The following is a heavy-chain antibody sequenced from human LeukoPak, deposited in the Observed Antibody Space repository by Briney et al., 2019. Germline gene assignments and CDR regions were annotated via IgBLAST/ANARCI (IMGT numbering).Heavy chain of an antibody. CDR1: GFTFSIYW. Sequence: PGGSLRLSCAASGFTFSIYWMHWVRQAPGKGLVWVSRINSDRSSTNYADSVKGRFTISRDNAKNTLYLQMNSLRAEDTAVYYCARGSGGYDYWGQGTLVTVSS. V-gene: IGHV3-74*01. J-gene: IGHJ4*02. CDR2: INSDRSST. CDR3: ARGSGGYDY. D-gene: IGHD1-1*01.